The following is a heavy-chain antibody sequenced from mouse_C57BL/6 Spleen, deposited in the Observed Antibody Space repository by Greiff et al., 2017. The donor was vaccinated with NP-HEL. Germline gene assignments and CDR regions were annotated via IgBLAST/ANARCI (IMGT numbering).Heavy chain of an antibody. CDR3: ARSNYYGPHWYFDV. V-gene: IGHV1-82*01. D-gene: IGHD1-1*01. CDR2: IYPGDGDT. J-gene: IGHJ1*03. Sequence: VQLQQSGPELVKPGASVKISCKASGYAFSSSWMNWVKQRPGKGLEWIGRIYPGDGDTNYNGKFKGKATLTADKSSSTAYMQLSSLTSEDSAVYFCARSNYYGPHWYFDVWGTGTTVTVSS. CDR1: GYAFSSSW.